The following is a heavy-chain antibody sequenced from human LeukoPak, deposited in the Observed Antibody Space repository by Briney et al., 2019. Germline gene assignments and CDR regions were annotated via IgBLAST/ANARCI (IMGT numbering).Heavy chain of an antibody. V-gene: IGHV3-23*01. CDR2: ISGSGGST. J-gene: IGHJ6*03. CDR3: VKDVETYYYDSSGCVAMDV. D-gene: IGHD3-22*01. CDR1: GFTFSSYA. Sequence: GGSLRLSCAASGFTFSSYAMSWVRQAPGKGLEWVSAISGSGGSTYYADSVKCRFTISIDNSKNTLYLQMNSLRAKDTAVYYCVKDVETYYYDSSGCVAMDVWGKGTTVTVSS.